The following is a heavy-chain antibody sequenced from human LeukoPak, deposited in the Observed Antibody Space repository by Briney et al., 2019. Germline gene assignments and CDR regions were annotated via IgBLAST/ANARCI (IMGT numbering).Heavy chain of an antibody. CDR2: IYGRGST. D-gene: IGHD6-19*01. J-gene: IGHJ5*02. CDR3: ARTNSGWYGWFDP. V-gene: IGHV3-66*01. CDR1: GFTLSSNY. Sequence: GGSLRLSCAASGFTLSSNYMSWVRQAPGKGLEWVSVIYGRGSTYYADSVKGRFTISRDNSKNTLYLQMTSLRGEDTAVYYCARTNSGWYGWFDPWGQGTLVTVSS.